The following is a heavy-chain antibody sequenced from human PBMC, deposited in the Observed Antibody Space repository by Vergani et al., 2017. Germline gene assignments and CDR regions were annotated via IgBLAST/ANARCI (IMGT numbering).Heavy chain of an antibody. J-gene: IGHJ3*02. CDR2: ISWNSGSI. D-gene: IGHD2-2*01. Sequence: EVQLLESGGGLVQPGGSLRLSCAASGFTFSSYAMSWVRQAPGKGLEWVSGISWNSGSIGYADSVKGRFTISRDNAKNSLYLQMNSLRAEDTALYYCAKGIDCSSTSCYSPWNAFDIWGQGTMVTVSS. V-gene: IGHV3-9*01. CDR1: GFTFSSYA. CDR3: AKGIDCSSTSCYSPWNAFDI.